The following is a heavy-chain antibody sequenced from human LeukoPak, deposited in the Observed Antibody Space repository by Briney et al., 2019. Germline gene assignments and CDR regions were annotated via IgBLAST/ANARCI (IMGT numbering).Heavy chain of an antibody. V-gene: IGHV3-30-3*01. CDR2: ISYDGSNK. Sequence: PGRSLRLSCAASGFTFSSYAMHWVRQAPGKGLEWVAVISYDGSNKYYADSVKGRFTISRDNSKNTLYLQMNSPRAEDTAVYYCARGGYYDSPILDYWGQGTLVTVSS. J-gene: IGHJ4*02. CDR3: ARGGYYDSPILDY. D-gene: IGHD3-22*01. CDR1: GFTFSSYA.